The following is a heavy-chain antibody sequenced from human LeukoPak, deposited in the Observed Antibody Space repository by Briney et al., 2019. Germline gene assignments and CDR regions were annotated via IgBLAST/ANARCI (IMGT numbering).Heavy chain of an antibody. D-gene: IGHD6-13*01. Sequence: GESLKISCKGSGYSFTKYWIGWVRQMPGKGLEWMGIINPADSDTRYSPSSQGQVTISADKSISTAYLQWSSLKASDTAIYYCAKPIATGVIDAFDIWGHGTLVTVSS. CDR1: GYSFTKYW. CDR3: AKPIATGVIDAFDI. V-gene: IGHV5-51*01. CDR2: INPADSDT. J-gene: IGHJ3*02.